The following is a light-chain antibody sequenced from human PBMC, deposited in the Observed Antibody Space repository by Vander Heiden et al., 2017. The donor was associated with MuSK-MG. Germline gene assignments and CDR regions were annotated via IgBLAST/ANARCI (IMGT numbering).Light chain of an antibody. CDR2: AAS. CDR1: QGISSY. Sequence: DIQLTQSPSFLSASVGDRVTITCRASQGISSYLAWYQQKPGKAPKLLIYAASTLQSGVPSRFSGSGSGTEFTLTISSLQPEDFATYYCQPLNSYLSITFGQGTRLEIK. J-gene: IGKJ5*01. CDR3: QPLNSYLSIT. V-gene: IGKV1-9*01.